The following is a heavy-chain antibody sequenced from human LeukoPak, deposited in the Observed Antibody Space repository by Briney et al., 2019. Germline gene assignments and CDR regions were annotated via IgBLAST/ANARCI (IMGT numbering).Heavy chain of an antibody. CDR2: IDHSGTT. CDR1: GSSISSYY. V-gene: IGHV4-59*01. J-gene: IGHJ1*01. CDR3: AAQYYPGSGQYYDVAYFQQ. Sequence: SETLSLTCIVSGSSISSYYWTWIRQPPGKGLEWIGYIDHSGTTNCNPSLKSRCPISVDTSKNQFSLKLASLTAADTAVYYCAAQYYPGSGQYYDVAYFQQWGQGTLVTVSS. D-gene: IGHD3-10*01.